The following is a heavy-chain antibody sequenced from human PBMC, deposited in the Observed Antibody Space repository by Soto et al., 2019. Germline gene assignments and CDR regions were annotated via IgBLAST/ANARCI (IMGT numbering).Heavy chain of an antibody. J-gene: IGHJ4*02. CDR2: VFYTGFT. D-gene: IGHD1-20*01. V-gene: IGHV4-39*01. CDR3: ATSQKGYNWNYFDH. Sequence: SKTLSRNCAVSGGSSSSRYYYWGWLRQSPGKGPEWIGSVFYTGFTSYNPSLESRVSVSVDTSKNQFSLKVSGVSAADTAVYYCATSQKGYNWNYFDHWGQGALVTVSS. CDR1: GGSSSSRYYY.